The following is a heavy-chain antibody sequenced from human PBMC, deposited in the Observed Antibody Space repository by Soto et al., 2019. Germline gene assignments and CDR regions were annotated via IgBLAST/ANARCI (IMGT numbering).Heavy chain of an antibody. CDR2: ISGSGGST. Sequence: LRLSCAASGFTFSSYAMSWVRQAPGKGLEWVSAISGSGGSTYYADSVKGRFTISRDNSKNTLYLQMNSLRAEDTAVYYCAKVVVPAASFSWSDPWGQGTMVTVPS. V-gene: IGHV3-23*01. D-gene: IGHD2-2*01. CDR1: GFTFSSYA. CDR3: AKVVVPAASFSWSDP. J-gene: IGHJ5*02.